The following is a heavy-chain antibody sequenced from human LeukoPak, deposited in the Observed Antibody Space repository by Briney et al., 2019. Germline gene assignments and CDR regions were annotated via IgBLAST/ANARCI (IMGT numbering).Heavy chain of an antibody. V-gene: IGHV4-39*01. Sequence: PGGSLRLSCTASGFTFGDYAMSWVRQPPGKGLEWIGSIYYSGSTYYNPSLKSRVTISVDTSKNQFSLKLSSVTAADTAVYYCARPLCSTSCYYDYWGQGTLVTVSS. D-gene: IGHD2-2*01. CDR2: IYYSGST. CDR1: GFTFGDYA. J-gene: IGHJ4*02. CDR3: ARPLCSTSCYYDY.